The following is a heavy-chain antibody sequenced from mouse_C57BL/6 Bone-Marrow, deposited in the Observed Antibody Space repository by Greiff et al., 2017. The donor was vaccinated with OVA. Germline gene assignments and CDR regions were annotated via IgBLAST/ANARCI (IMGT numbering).Heavy chain of an antibody. D-gene: IGHD1-2*01. J-gene: IGHJ1*03. CDR1: GYTFTGYW. CDR3: ARLLRRYFDV. Sequence: VQLQQSGAELMKPGASVKLSCKATGYTFTGYWIEWVKQRPGHGLEWIGEILPGSGSTNSNEKFKGKATFTADTSSNTAYMQLSSLTTEDSAIYYCARLLRRYFDVWGTGTTVTVSS. V-gene: IGHV1-9*01. CDR2: ILPGSGST.